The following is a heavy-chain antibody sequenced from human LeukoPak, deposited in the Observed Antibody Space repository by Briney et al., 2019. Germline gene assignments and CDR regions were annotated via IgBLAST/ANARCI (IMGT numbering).Heavy chain of an antibody. V-gene: IGHV3-49*04. D-gene: IGHD3-3*01. CDR1: GFTFGDYG. CDR2: IRDEAYGGTT. Sequence: PGGSLTLSCTASGFTFGDYGFIWVRQAPGKGLEWVGSIRDEAYGGTTEYAASVEGRFTVSRDDPKSTAYLQMNSLKTEDTAVYFCTRLQFFDYLSWDRTYYTYMDAWGKGTTVTVS. J-gene: IGHJ6*03. CDR3: TRLQFFDYLSWDRTYYTYMDA.